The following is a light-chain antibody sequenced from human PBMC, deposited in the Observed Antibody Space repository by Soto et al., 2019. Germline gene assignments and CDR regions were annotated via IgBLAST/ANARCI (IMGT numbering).Light chain of an antibody. V-gene: IGLV2-14*01. J-gene: IGLJ1*01. CDR3: SSYTTSSTYV. CDR1: ISDVGGYDY. Sequence: ALTQPASVSGSPGQSITISCTGTISDVGGYDYVSWYQQHPGKAPKLMIYDVSNRPSGVSNRFSGSKSGNTASLTISGLQADDEADYYCSSYTTSSTYVFGTGTKLTVL. CDR2: DVS.